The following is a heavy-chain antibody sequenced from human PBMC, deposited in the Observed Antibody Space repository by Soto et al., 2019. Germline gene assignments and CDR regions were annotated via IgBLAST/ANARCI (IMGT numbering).Heavy chain of an antibody. CDR2: IYYSGST. D-gene: IGHD2-2*01. J-gene: IGHJ4*02. CDR1: GGSISSYY. Sequence: SETLSLTCTVSGGSISSYYWSWIRQPPGKGLEWIGYIYYSGSTNYNPSLKSRVTISVDTSKNQFSLKLSSVTAADTAVYYCARGPIHWAVVPAAMGGLFDYWGQGTLVTVSS. CDR3: ARGPIHWAVVPAAMGGLFDY. V-gene: IGHV4-59*01.